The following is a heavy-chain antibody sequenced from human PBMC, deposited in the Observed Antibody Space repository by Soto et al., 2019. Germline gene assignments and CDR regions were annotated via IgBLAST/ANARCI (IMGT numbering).Heavy chain of an antibody. D-gene: IGHD3-10*01. CDR1: GGSFSGYY. CDR3: ARGQRSYNERRFDY. CDR2: INHSGST. Sequence: PSETLSLTCAVYGGSFSGYYWTWIRQPPGKGLEWIGEINHSGSTTYNPSLRSRVTISIDTSKDQFSLNLNSVTAADTAVYYCARGQRSYNERRFDYWGQGTLVT. J-gene: IGHJ4*02. V-gene: IGHV4-34*01.